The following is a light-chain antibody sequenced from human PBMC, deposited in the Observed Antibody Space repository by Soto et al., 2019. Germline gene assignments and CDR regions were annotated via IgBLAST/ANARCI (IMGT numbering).Light chain of an antibody. CDR2: GAS. Sequence: EMVMTQFPAALSVSPGDRATLSCRASQSVSSNLAWYQQKPGQAPRLLIHGASTRATGIPARFSGSGSETEFTLTISSLQSEDFVVYYCQQYNDWPLSFGGGTKVEIK. CDR1: QSVSSN. J-gene: IGKJ4*01. CDR3: QQYNDWPLS. V-gene: IGKV3-15*01.